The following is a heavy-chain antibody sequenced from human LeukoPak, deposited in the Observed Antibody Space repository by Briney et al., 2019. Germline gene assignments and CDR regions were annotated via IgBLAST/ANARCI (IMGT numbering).Heavy chain of an antibody. CDR2: IRYDGSNK. V-gene: IGHV3-30*02. CDR3: AKDRLLNCRGDCYIFDY. CDR1: EFTFNSYG. Sequence: GGSLRLSCAASEFTFNSYGMHWVRQAPGKGLEWVAFIRYDGSNKYYADSVKGRFTISRDNSKNTLYLQVNGLRTEDTAVYYCAKDRLLNCRGDCYIFDYWGQGTVVTVSS. J-gene: IGHJ4*02. D-gene: IGHD2-21*02.